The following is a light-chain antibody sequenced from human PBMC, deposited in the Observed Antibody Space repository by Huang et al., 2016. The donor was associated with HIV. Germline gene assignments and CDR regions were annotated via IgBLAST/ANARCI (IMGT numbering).Light chain of an antibody. V-gene: IGKV3D-20*01. Sequence: VLTQSPATLSLSPGERATLTCGASQSVSNNYLAWSQQKPGRAPRLLIYDAHVRATGIPDRFSGSGSGTDFTLTISRLEPEDFAMYYCQQYSTSSYTFGQGTKVDI. J-gene: IGKJ2*01. CDR3: QQYSTSSYT. CDR2: DAH. CDR1: QSVSNNY.